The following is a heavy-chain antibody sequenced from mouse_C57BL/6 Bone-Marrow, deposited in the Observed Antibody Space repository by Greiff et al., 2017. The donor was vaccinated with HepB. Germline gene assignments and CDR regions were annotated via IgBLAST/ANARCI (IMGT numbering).Heavy chain of an antibody. CDR2: ISYDGSN. D-gene: IGHD1-1*01. J-gene: IGHJ4*01. V-gene: IGHV3-6*01. Sequence: ESGPGLVKPSQSLSLTCSVTGYSITSGYYWNWIRQFPGNKLEWMGYISYDGSNNYNPSLKNRISITRDTAKNQFFLTLNSVTTEDTATYYCARGTTVVAPYYYAMDYWGQGTSVTVSS. CDR3: ARGTTVVAPYYYAMDY. CDR1: GYSITSGYY.